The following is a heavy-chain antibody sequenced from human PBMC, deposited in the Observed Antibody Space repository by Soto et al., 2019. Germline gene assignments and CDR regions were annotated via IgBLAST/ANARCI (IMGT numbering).Heavy chain of an antibody. V-gene: IGHV4-34*01. D-gene: IGHD2-15*01. CDR1: GGSLSGCY. Sequence: PSETLSLTCAVYGGSLSGCYWSWIRQAPGKGLEWIGEINHSGTTHYNPSLASRVSISADTSKKEFSLTLTSVTAADAAVYYCATSSSLFCSYFDHWGQGTLVTVSS. CDR3: ATSSSLFCSYFDH. J-gene: IGHJ4*02. CDR2: INHSGTT.